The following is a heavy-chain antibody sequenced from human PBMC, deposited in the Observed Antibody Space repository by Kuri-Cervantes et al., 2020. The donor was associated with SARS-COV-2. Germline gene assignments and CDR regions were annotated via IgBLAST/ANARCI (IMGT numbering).Heavy chain of an antibody. CDR3: ARDLYGVLYYFDY. CDR1: GFTFSDYY. D-gene: IGHD4-17*01. CDR2: ISSSGSTI. V-gene: IGHV3-11*04. Sequence: GESLKISCAASGFTFSDYYMSWIRQAPGKGLEWVSYISSSGSTIYYADSVKGRLTISRDNAKNSLYLQMNSLRAEDTAVYYCARDLYGVLYYFDYWGQGTLVTVSS. J-gene: IGHJ4*02.